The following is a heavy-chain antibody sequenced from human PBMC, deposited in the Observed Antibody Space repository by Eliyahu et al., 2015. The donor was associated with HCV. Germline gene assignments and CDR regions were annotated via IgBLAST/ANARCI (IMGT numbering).Heavy chain of an antibody. CDR2: GST. D-gene: IGHD3-3*02. V-gene: IGHV3-53*01. J-gene: IGHJ4*02. Sequence: GSTYYADSVKGRFTISRDNSKNTLYLQMNSLRAEDTAVYYCAGLRAFSNYFDYWGQGTLVTVSS. CDR3: AGLRAFSNYFDY.